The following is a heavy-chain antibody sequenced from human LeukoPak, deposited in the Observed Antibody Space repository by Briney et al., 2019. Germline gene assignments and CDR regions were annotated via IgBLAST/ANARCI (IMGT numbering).Heavy chain of an antibody. CDR1: GGSISSYY. CDR3: ARTTATPALFDP. Sequence: SETLSLTCTVSGGSISSYYWSWIRQPAGKGLEWIGRIYTSGSTNYNPSLKSRVTMSVDASKNQFSLKRSSVTAADTAVYYCARTTATPALFDPWGQGTLVTVSS. CDR2: IYTSGST. J-gene: IGHJ5*02. V-gene: IGHV4-4*07. D-gene: IGHD4-11*01.